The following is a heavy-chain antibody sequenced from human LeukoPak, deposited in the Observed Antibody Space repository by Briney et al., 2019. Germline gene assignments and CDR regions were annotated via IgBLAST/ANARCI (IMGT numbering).Heavy chain of an antibody. CDR1: GGSISSGSYY. J-gene: IGHJ5*02. V-gene: IGHV4-61*02. Sequence: SQTLSLTCTVSGGSISSGSYYWSWIRQPAGKGLEWIGRIHTSGSTNYNPSLKSRVTISVDTSKNQFSLKLSSVTAADTAVYYCARGEYYYDSSGYYGGYNWFDPWGQGTLVTVSS. D-gene: IGHD3-22*01. CDR2: IHTSGST. CDR3: ARGEYYYDSSGYYGGYNWFDP.